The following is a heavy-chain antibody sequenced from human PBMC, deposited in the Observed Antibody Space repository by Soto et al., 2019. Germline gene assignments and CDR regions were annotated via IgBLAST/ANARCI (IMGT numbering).Heavy chain of an antibody. CDR2: ISGSGGST. CDR1: GFTFSSYA. D-gene: IGHD2-2*01. J-gene: IGHJ4*02. Sequence: GXSLRLSGAASGFTFSSYAISWVVQAPGKGLEWVSAISGSGGSTYYADSVKGRFTISRDNSKNTLYLQMNSLRAEDTAVYYCAKGLAIVVPAARDYWGQGTLVTVSS. CDR3: AKGLAIVVPAARDY. V-gene: IGHV3-23*01.